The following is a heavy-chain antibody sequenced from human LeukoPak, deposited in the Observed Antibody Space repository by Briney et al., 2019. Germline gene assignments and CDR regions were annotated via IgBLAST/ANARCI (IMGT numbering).Heavy chain of an antibody. J-gene: IGHJ4*02. D-gene: IGHD3-16*01. V-gene: IGHV7-4-1*02. CDR1: GYTFTSYA. CDR3: ARDQPEGGSLSDY. Sequence: ASVKVSCKASGYTFTSYAMNWVRQAPGQGLEWMGWINTNTGNPTYAQGFTGRFVFSLDTSVSTAYLRVSSLKAEDTAVYYCARDQPEGGSLSDYWGQGTLVTVSS. CDR2: INTNTGNP.